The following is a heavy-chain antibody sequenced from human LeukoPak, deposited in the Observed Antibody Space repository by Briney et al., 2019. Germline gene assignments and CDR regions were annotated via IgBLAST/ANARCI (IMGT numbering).Heavy chain of an antibody. CDR2: IYTNGSA. D-gene: IGHD2-2*02. CDR3: ARGAIVVVPAAIPHDAFDI. V-gene: IGHV4-4*07. J-gene: IGHJ3*02. CDR1: GGSVSTFY. Sequence: PSETLSLTCIVSGGSVSTFYWNWIRQPAGKGLEWIGRIYTNGSANYDPSLKSRVTMSIDTSKNQFSLKLSSVTAADTAVYYCARGAIVVVPAAIPHDAFDIWGQGTMVTVSS.